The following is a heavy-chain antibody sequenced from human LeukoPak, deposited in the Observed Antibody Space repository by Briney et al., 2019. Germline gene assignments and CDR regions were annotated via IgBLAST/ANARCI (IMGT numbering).Heavy chain of an antibody. D-gene: IGHD4-17*01. J-gene: IGHJ4*02. CDR1: RGTFSSYA. CDR3: AIDPYDYGDYESEPLDY. Sequence: SVKVSCKASRGTFSSYAISWVRQAPGQGLEWMGRIIPIFGTANYAQKFQGRVTITTDESTSTAYMELSSLRSEDTAVYYCAIDPYDYGDYESEPLDYWGQGTLVTVSS. CDR2: IIPIFGTA. V-gene: IGHV1-69*05.